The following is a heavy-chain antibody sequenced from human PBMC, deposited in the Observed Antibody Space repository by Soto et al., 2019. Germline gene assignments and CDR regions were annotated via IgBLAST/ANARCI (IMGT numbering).Heavy chain of an antibody. D-gene: IGHD2-2*02. CDR1: GFTFSDYY. CDR3: ARDQGYCSSTSCYSVHNYYYGMDV. CDR2: ISSSGSTI. Sequence: VQLLESGGGLVQPGGSLRLSCAASGFTFSDYYMSWIRQAPGKGLEWVSYISSSGSTIYYADSVKGRFTISRDNAKNSLYLQMNSLRAEDTAVYYCARDQGYCSSTSCYSVHNYYYGMDVWGQGTTVTASS. J-gene: IGHJ6*02. V-gene: IGHV3-11*01.